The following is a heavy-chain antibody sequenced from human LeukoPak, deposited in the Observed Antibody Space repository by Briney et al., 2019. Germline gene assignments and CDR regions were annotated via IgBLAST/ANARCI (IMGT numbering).Heavy chain of an antibody. CDR3: ARVGQLWLRPSVFDI. CDR1: GYTFTSYG. D-gene: IGHD5-18*01. CDR2: ISAYNGNT. J-gene: IGHJ3*02. V-gene: IGHV1-18*01. Sequence: ASVKVSCKASGYTFTSYGISWVRQAPGQGLEWMGWISAYNGNTNYAQKLQGRVTMTTDTSTSTAYMELRSLRSDDTAVYYCARVGQLWLRPSVFDIWGQGTMVTVSS.